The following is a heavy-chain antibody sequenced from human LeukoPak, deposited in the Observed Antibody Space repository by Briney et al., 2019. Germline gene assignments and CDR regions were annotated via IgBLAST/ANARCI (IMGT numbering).Heavy chain of an antibody. CDR1: GGSISSYY. J-gene: IGHJ4*02. CDR2: IYYSGST. CDR3: ARFDYGGSNFDY. Sequence: SETLSLTRSVSGGSISSYYWSWVRQPPGKGLEWIGNIYYSGSTKYNPSLKSRVTISVDTSKNQFSLKLSSVTAADTAVYYCARFDYGGSNFDYWGQGTLVTVSS. D-gene: IGHD4-23*01. V-gene: IGHV4-59*01.